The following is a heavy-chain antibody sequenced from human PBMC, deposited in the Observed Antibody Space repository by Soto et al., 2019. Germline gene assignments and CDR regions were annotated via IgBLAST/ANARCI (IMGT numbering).Heavy chain of an antibody. J-gene: IGHJ4*02. V-gene: IGHV3-74*01. CDR2: INPGGTIT. CDR3: ARVPIGKYGVWNY. Sequence: EEQLVESGGGLVQPGGSLRLSCAASGFTFSSYWMHWVRQAPGKGLVWVSRINPGGTITDYADSGKGRFNISRDNAKNTGYQQENSWRGDDTAEYFCARVPIGKYGVWNYWGQGTLVTVSS. CDR1: GFTFSSYW. D-gene: IGHD3-16*01.